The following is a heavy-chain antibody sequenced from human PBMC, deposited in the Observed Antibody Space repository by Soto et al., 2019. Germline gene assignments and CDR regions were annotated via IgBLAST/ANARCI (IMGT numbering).Heavy chain of an antibody. D-gene: IGHD3-16*02. J-gene: IGHJ6*03. CDR3: ARGRNYIWGSYRSNYYYYMDV. V-gene: IGHV4-34*01. Sequence: SETLSLTCAVYGGSFSGYYWSWIRQPPGKGLEWIGEINHSGSTNYNPSLKSRVTISVDTSKNQFSLKLSSVTAADTAVYYCARGRNYIWGSYRSNYYYYMDVWGKGTTVTVSS. CDR1: GGSFSGYY. CDR2: INHSGST.